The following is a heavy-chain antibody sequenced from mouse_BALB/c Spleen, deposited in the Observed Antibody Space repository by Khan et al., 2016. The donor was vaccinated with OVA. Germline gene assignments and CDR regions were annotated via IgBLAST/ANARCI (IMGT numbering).Heavy chain of an antibody. CDR3: SRLAYYYDGGGVTY. D-gene: IGHD1-1*01. CDR1: GFTFSTYG. CDR2: VSTGGHYT. J-gene: IGHJ3*01. Sequence: EVQLVESGGDVVKPGGSLKLSCAASGFTFSTYGMSWVRQTPDKRLEWVATVSTGGHYTYYSDTVKGRFTISRDNAKNTLYLQLSSLRSEDTTMFYCSRLAYYYDGGGVTYWGQGTLVTVSA. V-gene: IGHV5-6*01.